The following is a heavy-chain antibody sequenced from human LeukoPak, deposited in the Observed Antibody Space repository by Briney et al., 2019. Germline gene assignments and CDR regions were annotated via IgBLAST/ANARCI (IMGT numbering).Heavy chain of an antibody. CDR3: ARVGYCSSTSCYLFDY. J-gene: IGHJ4*02. CDR2: INHSGST. Sequence: KTAETLSLTCAVYGGSFSGYYWSWIRQPPGKGLEWIGEINHSGSTNYNPSLKSRVTISVDTSKNQFSLKLSSVNAADTAVYYCARVGYCSSTSCYLFDYWGQGTLVTVSS. V-gene: IGHV4-34*01. D-gene: IGHD2-2*03. CDR1: GGSFSGYY.